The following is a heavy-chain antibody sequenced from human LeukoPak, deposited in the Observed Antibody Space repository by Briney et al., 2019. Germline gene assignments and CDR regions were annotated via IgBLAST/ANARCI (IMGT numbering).Heavy chain of an antibody. CDR1: KFTFSNAW. D-gene: IGHD3-3*01. CDR2: IYSKTDGGTT. Sequence: GGSLRLSCAASKFTFSNAWMSWVRQAPGKGLEWVGRIYSKTDGGTTEYAAPVKDRFTISRDDSRNTLYLQMNSLRAEDTAVYYCARSYGERENGYYFGVDYWGQGTLVTVSS. J-gene: IGHJ4*02. V-gene: IGHV3-15*05. CDR3: ARSYGERENGYYFGVDY.